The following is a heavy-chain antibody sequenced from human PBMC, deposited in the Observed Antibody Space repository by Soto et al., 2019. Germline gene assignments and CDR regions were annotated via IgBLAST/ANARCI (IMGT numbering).Heavy chain of an antibody. Sequence: QVHLVQSGAEVKKPGASVKVSCKASGFTFTNYVIHWLRQAPGQRPEWMGWINADNGNTEYSQKFHGRVTFTRDTSASTAYMELSILRSEDMAVYYCARVLVGAIDFDYWGQGTLVTVSS. CDR3: ARVLVGAIDFDY. CDR1: GFTFTNYV. V-gene: IGHV1-3*01. D-gene: IGHD1-26*01. CDR2: INADNGNT. J-gene: IGHJ4*02.